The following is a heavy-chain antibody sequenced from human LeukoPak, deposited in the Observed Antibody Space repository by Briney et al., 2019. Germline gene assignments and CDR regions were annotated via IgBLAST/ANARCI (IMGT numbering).Heavy chain of an antibody. D-gene: IGHD3-10*01. V-gene: IGHV4-59*08. Sequence: SETLSLTCTVSGDSMSYYYWSWIRQSPGKGLEWIAFVHYTGTTHYNPSLRSRVTISMDTSKNQYSLRLSYVTAEDTAVYYCARQGGSYGPLDYWGQGTLVTVSS. CDR1: GDSMSYYY. J-gene: IGHJ4*02. CDR3: ARQGGSYGPLDY. CDR2: VHYTGTT.